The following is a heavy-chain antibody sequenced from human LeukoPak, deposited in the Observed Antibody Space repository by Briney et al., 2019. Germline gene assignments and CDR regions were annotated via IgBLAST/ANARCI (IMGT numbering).Heavy chain of an antibody. CDR1: GFIFSNYA. V-gene: IGHV3-23*01. CDR2: ISGGGGGT. J-gene: IGHJ4*02. D-gene: IGHD4-11*01. CDR3: AKSVEHSNYRKFHD. Sequence: GGSLRLSCAASGFIFSNYAMSWVRQAPGKGPEWVSGISGGGGGTYYADSVKGRFTISRANSKNTLYLQMKSLRVDDTAVYYCAKSVEHSNYRKFHDWGQGTLVTVSS.